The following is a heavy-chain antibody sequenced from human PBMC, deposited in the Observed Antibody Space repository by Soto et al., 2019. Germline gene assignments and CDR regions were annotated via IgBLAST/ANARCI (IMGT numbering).Heavy chain of an antibody. D-gene: IGHD3-22*01. CDR2: ISGSGGST. CDR3: AKGLLWDSSGYYLYYFDY. Sequence: EVQLLESGGGLVQPGGSLRLSCAASGFTFSSYAMSWVRQAPGKGLEWVSDISGSGGSTYYADSVKGRFTISRDNSKNTLYLQMNSLRAEDTAVYYCAKGLLWDSSGYYLYYFDYWGQGTLVTVSS. V-gene: IGHV3-23*01. CDR1: GFTFSSYA. J-gene: IGHJ4*02.